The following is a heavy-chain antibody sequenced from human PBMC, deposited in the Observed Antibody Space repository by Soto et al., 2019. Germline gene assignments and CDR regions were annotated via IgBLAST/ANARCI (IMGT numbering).Heavy chain of an antibody. CDR3: AREGRWPMTTVTPYAFDI. D-gene: IGHD4-17*01. Sequence: GGSLRLSCAASGFTVSSNYMSWVRQAPGKGLEWVSVIYSGGSTYYADSVKGRFTISRDNSKNTLYLQMNSLRAEDTAVYYCAREGRWPMTTVTPYAFDIWGQGTMVTVSS. J-gene: IGHJ3*02. CDR1: GFTVSSNY. V-gene: IGHV3-66*01. CDR2: IYSGGST.